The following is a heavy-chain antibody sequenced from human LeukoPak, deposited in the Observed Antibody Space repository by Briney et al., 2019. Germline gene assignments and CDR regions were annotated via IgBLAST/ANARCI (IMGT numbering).Heavy chain of an antibody. Sequence: PGGSLRLSCAASGFTFSTYWMNWVRQAPGKGLVWVSGINSDGSSTRYADSVKGRFTISRDNAKTTLYLQMNSLRAEDTAVYYCARDRLSHFDYWGQGTLVTVSS. CDR2: INSDGSST. D-gene: IGHD2/OR15-2a*01. CDR3: ARDRLSHFDY. V-gene: IGHV3-74*01. CDR1: GFTFSTYW. J-gene: IGHJ4*02.